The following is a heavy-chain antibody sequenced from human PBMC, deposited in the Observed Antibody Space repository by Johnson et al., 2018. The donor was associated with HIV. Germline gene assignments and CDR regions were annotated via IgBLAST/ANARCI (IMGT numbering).Heavy chain of an antibody. CDR2: INSDGSST. J-gene: IGHJ3*02. V-gene: IGHV3-74*01. CDR1: GFTFSSYW. CDR3: AREGSSSRAFDI. D-gene: IGHD6-6*01. Sequence: VQLVESGGGLVQPGGSLRLSCAASGFTFSSYWMHWVRQAPGKGLVWVSRINSDGSSTRYSDSVKGRFTISRDNAKNTLYLQMNSLRAEDTAVYYCAREGSSSRAFDIWGKGTMVTVSS.